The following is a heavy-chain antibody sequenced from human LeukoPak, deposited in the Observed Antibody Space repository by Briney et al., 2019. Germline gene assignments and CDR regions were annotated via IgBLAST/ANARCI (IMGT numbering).Heavy chain of an antibody. J-gene: IGHJ6*03. CDR1: GYTFTGYY. D-gene: IGHD3-9*01. CDR3: ARDGTYYDILTGYRTYYYYYMDV. CDR2: INPNSGGT. Sequence: GASVKVSCKASGYTFTGYYMHWVRQAPGQGLEWMGWINPNSGGTNYAQKFQGRVTMTRDMSTSTVYMELSSLRSEDTAVYYCARDGTYYDILTGYRTYYYYYMDVWGKGTTVTVSS. V-gene: IGHV1-2*02.